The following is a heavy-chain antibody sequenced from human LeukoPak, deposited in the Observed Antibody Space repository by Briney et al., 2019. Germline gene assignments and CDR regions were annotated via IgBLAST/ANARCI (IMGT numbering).Heavy chain of an antibody. CDR2: INPNSGGT. D-gene: IGHD5-18*01. CDR1: GYTFTGYY. J-gene: IGHJ4*02. V-gene: IGHV1-2*06. Sequence: ASVKVSCKASGYTFTGYYMRWVRQAPGQGLEWMGRINPNSGGTNYAQKFQGRVTMTRDTSISTAYMELRRLRSDDTAVYYCARVVDTAMVPMVDWGQGTLVTVSS. CDR3: ARVVDTAMVPMVD.